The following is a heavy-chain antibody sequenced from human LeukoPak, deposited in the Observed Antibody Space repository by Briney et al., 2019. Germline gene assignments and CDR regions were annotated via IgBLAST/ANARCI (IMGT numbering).Heavy chain of an antibody. CDR2: IYPGVAGP. V-gene: IGHV5-51*01. CDR1: GYSSTSYC. Sequence: GQSLKISSTVSGYSSTSYCIGWVRQMPRKGLGWMGIIYPGVAGPTYTPSFQGQVTISVDKSINNASLQWSSLQASDTAMHYCGRSGDRVALQDDVFDVWGQGTMVTVST. D-gene: IGHD3-3*01. J-gene: IGHJ3*01. CDR3: GRSGDRVALQDDVFDV.